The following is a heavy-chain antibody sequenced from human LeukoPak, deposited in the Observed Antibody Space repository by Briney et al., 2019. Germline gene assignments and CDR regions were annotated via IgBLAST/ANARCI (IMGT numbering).Heavy chain of an antibody. CDR2: IFPGDSDT. V-gene: IGHV5-51*01. Sequence: GESLKISCEASGYRFTMYWIGWVRQMPGRGLEWMGLIFPGDSDTRYNPSFQGQVTISADKSISTAYLQWSSLKASDTAMYYCARQSQEEAFDIWGQGTMVTVSS. CDR3: ARQSQEEAFDI. CDR1: GYRFTMYW. J-gene: IGHJ3*02.